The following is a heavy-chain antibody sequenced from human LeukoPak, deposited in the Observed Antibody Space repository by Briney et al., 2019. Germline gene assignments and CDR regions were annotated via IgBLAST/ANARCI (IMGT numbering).Heavy chain of an antibody. Sequence: GGSLRLSCAASGFTFSTYSMNWVRQAPGKGLEWVPYISSSSSTIYYADSVKGRFTISRDNARNSLYLQMNSLRAEDTAVYYCAKSRGSTRPLIAFDIWGQGTMVTVSS. CDR3: AKSRGSTRPLIAFDI. D-gene: IGHD6-6*01. V-gene: IGHV3-48*01. CDR2: ISSSSSTI. CDR1: GFTFSTYS. J-gene: IGHJ3*02.